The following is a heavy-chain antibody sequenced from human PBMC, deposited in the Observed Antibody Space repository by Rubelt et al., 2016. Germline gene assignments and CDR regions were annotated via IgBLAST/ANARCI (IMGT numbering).Heavy chain of an antibody. V-gene: IGHV3-30-3*02. J-gene: IGHJ6*02. CDR3: AKLTSGIRGGMDV. Sequence: GESLRLSCAASGFPFSTYAMSWVRQAPGKGLEWVAVTSYDDSDKHYADSGKGRFTISRDNSKNTLHLQMNSLRAEDTASYYCAKLTSGIRGGMDVWGQGTTVTVS. D-gene: IGHD1-14*01. CDR1: GFPFSTYA. CDR2: TSYDDSDK.